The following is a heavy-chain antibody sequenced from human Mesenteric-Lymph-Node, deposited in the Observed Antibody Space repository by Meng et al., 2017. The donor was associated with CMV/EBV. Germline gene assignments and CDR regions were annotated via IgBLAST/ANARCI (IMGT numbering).Heavy chain of an antibody. CDR1: GYRFTDHY. D-gene: IGHD2-2*01. CDR2: INPKSGAT. J-gene: IGHJ4*02. V-gene: IGHV1-2*02. Sequence: ASVKVSCKASGYRFTDHYLHWVRQAPGQGLEWMGWINPKSGATDYGQKFQGRVIMTRDTSISTGYMELSRLRFDDTAVYYCARGYCSSNNCPIGNYWGQGTPVTVSS. CDR3: ARGYCSSNNCPIGNY.